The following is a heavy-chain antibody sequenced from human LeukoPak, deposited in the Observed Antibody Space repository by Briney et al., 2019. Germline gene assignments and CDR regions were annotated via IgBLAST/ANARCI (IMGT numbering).Heavy chain of an antibody. CDR1: GFTFSSYS. CDR3: ARGYRGY. D-gene: IGHD2-2*02. Sequence: GGSLRLSCAASGFTFSSYSMNWVRQAPGKGLEWVSGIDWNGGRTGYADSVKGRFSISRDNAKKSLYLQMNSLRAEDTAVYYCARGYRGYWGQGTLVTVSS. J-gene: IGHJ4*02. CDR2: IDWNGGRT. V-gene: IGHV3-20*04.